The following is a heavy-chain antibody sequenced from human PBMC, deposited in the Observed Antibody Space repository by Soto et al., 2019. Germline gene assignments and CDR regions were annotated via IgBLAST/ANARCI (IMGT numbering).Heavy chain of an antibody. V-gene: IGHV1-46*01. CDR2: INPSGGST. J-gene: IGHJ4*02. CDR3: ASAAWDSSGYNRPGY. Sequence: ASVKVSCKASGYSFTTYYMHWVRQAPGQGLEWMGMINPSGGSTSYAQKFQGRVTMTRDMSISTAYMELSRLRSDDTAVYYCASAAWDSSGYNRPGYWGQGTLVTGSS. CDR1: GYSFTTYY. D-gene: IGHD3-22*01.